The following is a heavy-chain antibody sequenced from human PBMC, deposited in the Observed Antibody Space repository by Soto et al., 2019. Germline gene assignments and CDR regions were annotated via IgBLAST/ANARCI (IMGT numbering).Heavy chain of an antibody. CDR2: IYYSGST. V-gene: IGHV4-39*01. J-gene: IGHJ4*02. CDR1: GGSISSSSYY. Sequence: SETLSLTCTVSGGSISSSSYYWGWIRQPPGKGLEWIGSIYYSGSTYYNPSLKSRVTISVDTSKNQFSLKLSSVTAADTAVYYCAGLKYFHSSDYLGHWGQGTRVNVSS. D-gene: IGHD3-22*01. CDR3: AGLKYFHSSDYLGH.